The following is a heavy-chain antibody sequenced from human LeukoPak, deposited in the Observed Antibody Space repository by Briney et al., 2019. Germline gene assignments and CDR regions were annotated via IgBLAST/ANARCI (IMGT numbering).Heavy chain of an antibody. J-gene: IGHJ4*02. CDR1: GGSISTYY. CDR3: ATGVHGIAAAGDYYFDY. D-gene: IGHD6-13*01. Sequence: SETLSLTCTVSGGSISTYYWSWIRQPPGKGLEGIGYMYYRGNTNYDPSLKSRVTISIDTPNNQFSLKLSPVTAADTAVYYCATGVHGIAAAGDYYFDYWGQGTLVTVSS. CDR2: MYYRGNT. V-gene: IGHV4-59*01.